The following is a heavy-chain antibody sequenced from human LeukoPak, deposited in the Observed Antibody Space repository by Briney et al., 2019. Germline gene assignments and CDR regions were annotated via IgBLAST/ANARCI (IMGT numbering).Heavy chain of an antibody. J-gene: IGHJ4*02. V-gene: IGHV1-69*01. D-gene: IGHD2-15*01. Sequence: ASVKVSCKASGGTFSGYAISWVRQAPGQGLEWMGGIIPIFGTANYAQKFQGRVTITADESTSTAYMELSSLRSEDTAVYYCASLPCSGGSCYLGWGQGTLVTVSS. CDR1: GGTFSGYA. CDR3: ASLPCSGGSCYLG. CDR2: IIPIFGTA.